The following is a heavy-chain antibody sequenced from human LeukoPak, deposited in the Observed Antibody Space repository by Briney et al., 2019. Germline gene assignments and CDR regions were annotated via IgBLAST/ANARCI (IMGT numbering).Heavy chain of an antibody. D-gene: IGHD6-13*01. CDR3: ARAWFSAAGGGYFDY. CDR1: GFTFDDYG. V-gene: IGHV3-20*04. CDR2: INWNGGST. Sequence: GGSLRLSCAASGFTFDDYGMSWVRQAPGKGLEWVSGINWNGGSTGYADSVKGRFTISRANAKNSLYLQMNSLRAEDTALYYCARAWFSAAGGGYFDYWGQGTLVTVSS. J-gene: IGHJ4*02.